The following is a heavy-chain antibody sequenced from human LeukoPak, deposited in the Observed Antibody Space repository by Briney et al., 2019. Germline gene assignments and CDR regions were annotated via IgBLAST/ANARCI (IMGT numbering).Heavy chain of an antibody. CDR2: IKLDESEK. CDR1: GFTFGKYW. D-gene: IGHD3-3*01. CDR3: ARDQYDTWSRRGNFDS. J-gene: IGHJ4*02. Sequence: GGSLRLSCVASGFTFGKYWMSWVRQAPGKGLEWVANIKLDESEKNYVDSVKGRFTISRDNTKNSLYLQMNGLRAEDTAVFYCARDQYDTWSRRGNFDSWGQGTLVIVSS. V-gene: IGHV3-7*03.